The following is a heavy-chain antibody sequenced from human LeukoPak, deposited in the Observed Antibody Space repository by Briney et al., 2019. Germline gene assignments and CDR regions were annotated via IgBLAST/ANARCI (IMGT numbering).Heavy chain of an antibody. J-gene: IGHJ6*04. CDR1: GGSFSGYY. CDR3: ARGPRLTNYYGSGSYYGYGMDV. CDR2: INHSGST. D-gene: IGHD3-10*01. Sequence: KPSETLSLTCAVYGGSFSGYYWSWIRQPPGKGLEWIGEINHSGSTNYNPSLKSRVTISVDTSKNQFSLKLSSVTAADTAVYYCARGPRLTNYYGSGSYYGYGMDVWGKGTTVTVSS. V-gene: IGHV4-34*01.